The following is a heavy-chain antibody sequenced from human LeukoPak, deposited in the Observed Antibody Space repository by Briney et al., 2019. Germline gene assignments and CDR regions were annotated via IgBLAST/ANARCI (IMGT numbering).Heavy chain of an antibody. J-gene: IGHJ5*02. V-gene: IGHV3-43*01. CDR1: GFTFDDYT. CDR3: AKGDDLGWFDP. Sequence: GGSLRLSCAASGFTFDDYTMHCVRQAPGMGLEWVSLINWDGGSTFYADSVKGRFTISRDNSKNSLYLQMNSLRTEDTAFYYCAKGDDLGWFDPWGQGTLVTVSS. D-gene: IGHD3-3*01. CDR2: INWDGGST.